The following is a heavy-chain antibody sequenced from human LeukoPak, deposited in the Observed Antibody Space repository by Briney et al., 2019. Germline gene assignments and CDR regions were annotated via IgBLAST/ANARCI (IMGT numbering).Heavy chain of an antibody. CDR2: ISSSSSYI. CDR3: ARDAGGSGYYH. D-gene: IGHD3-22*01. Sequence: PGGSLRLSWAASRFTFSSYSMNWVRQAPGKGLEWVSSISSSSSYIYYADSVKGRFTISRDNAKNSLYLQMNSLRAEDTAVYYCARDAGGSGYYHWGQGTLVTVSS. V-gene: IGHV3-21*01. CDR1: RFTFSSYS. J-gene: IGHJ5*02.